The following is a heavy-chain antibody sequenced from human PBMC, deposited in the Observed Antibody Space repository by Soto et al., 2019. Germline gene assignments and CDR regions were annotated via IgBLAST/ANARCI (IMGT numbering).Heavy chain of an antibody. D-gene: IGHD6-19*01. CDR3: AKDATRTSGWYYFDY. V-gene: IGHV3-23*01. J-gene: IGHJ4*02. Sequence: PGGSLRVSCAASGFTFSILAMGWVRQAPGKGLEWVSVIDYTGGTTYYADSVKGRFIISRDNSKKILYLQMNSLRTEDTAIYYCAKDATRTSGWYYFDYWGRGALVTVSS. CDR2: IDYTGGTT. CDR1: GFTFSILA.